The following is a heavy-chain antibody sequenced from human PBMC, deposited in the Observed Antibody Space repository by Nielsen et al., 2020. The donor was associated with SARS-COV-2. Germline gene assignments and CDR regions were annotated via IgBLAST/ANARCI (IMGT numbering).Heavy chain of an antibody. V-gene: IGHV3-20*01. Sequence: GESLKISCAASGFTFDDYGMSWVRQAPGKGLEWVSGINWNGGSTGYADSVKGRFTIFRDNAKNSLYLQMNSLRAEDTALYHCARDPRGSYFGFNYWGQGTLVTVSS. CDR2: INWNGGST. J-gene: IGHJ4*02. CDR1: GFTFDDYG. CDR3: ARDPRGSYFGFNY. D-gene: IGHD1-26*01.